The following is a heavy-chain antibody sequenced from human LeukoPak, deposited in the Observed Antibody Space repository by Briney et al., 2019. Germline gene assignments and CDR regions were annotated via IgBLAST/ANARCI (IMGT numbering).Heavy chain of an antibody. V-gene: IGHV3-7*01. CDR3: AREVNWNDFDY. D-gene: IGHD1-20*01. Sequence: SGGSLRLSCAASGFTFSIYWMSGVRQAPGKGREWVANIKQDGSEKYYVDSVKGRFTISRDNAKNQLYLQMNSLSAEDTAVYYCAREVNWNDFDYWGQGTLVTVSS. CDR1: GFTFSIYW. CDR2: IKQDGSEK. J-gene: IGHJ4*02.